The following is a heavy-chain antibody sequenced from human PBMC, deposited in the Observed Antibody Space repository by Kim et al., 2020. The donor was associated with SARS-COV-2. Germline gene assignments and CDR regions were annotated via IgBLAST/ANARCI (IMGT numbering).Heavy chain of an antibody. Sequence: SAASVKGRFTISRDDSKSIAYLQMNSLKTEDTAVYYCTRPWSTFDGYATYWGQGTLVTVSS. CDR3: TRPWSTFDGYATY. J-gene: IGHJ4*02. V-gene: IGHV3-49*02. D-gene: IGHD5-12*01.